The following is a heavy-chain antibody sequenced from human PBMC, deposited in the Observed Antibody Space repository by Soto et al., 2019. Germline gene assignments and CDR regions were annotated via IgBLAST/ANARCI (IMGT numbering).Heavy chain of an antibody. D-gene: IGHD6-19*01. CDR3: ARQRPGIQAVAGTSWFDP. J-gene: IGHJ5*02. CDR2: IYYSGST. CDR1: GGSISSSSYY. V-gene: IGHV4-39*01. Sequence: SETLSLTCTVSGGSISSSSYYWGWIRQPPGKGLEWIGSIYYSGSTYYNPSLKSRVTISVDTSKNQFSLKLSSVTAADTAVYYCARQRPGIQAVAGTSWFDPWGQGTLVTVSS.